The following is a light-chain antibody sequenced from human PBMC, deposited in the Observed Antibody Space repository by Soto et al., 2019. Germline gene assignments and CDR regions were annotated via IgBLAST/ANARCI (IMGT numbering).Light chain of an antibody. CDR3: QQRSNWLT. Sequence: EIVLTQSPGTLSLSPGERATLSCRASQSVSSSYLAWYQQKPGQAPRFLIYGTSSRATGIPDRFSGSGSGTDFSLTISRLEPEDFAVYYCQQRSNWLTFGQGTRLEIK. V-gene: IGKV3D-20*02. CDR2: GTS. J-gene: IGKJ5*01. CDR1: QSVSSSY.